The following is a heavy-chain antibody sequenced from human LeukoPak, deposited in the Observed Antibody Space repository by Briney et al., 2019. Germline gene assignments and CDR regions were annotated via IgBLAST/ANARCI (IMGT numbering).Heavy chain of an antibody. J-gene: IGHJ3*02. CDR2: TSSSSNRV. D-gene: IGHD5-18*01. V-gene: IGHV3-11*01. CDR3: ARDLRTRYRSDAFDI. CDR1: GFSVSDHY. Sequence: NPGRSLRLSCAASGFSVSDHYMSWIRQAPGKGLEWLSYTSSSSNRVYYAASVKGRFTISRDNARNSLSLHMNSLRAEDTAVYYCARDLRTRYRSDAFDIWGLGTMVTVSS.